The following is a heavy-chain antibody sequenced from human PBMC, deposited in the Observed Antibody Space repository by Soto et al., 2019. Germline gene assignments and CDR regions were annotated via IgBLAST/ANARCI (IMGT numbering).Heavy chain of an antibody. V-gene: IGHV1-3*01. Sequence: QVQLVQSGAEVKKPGASVRLSCKPSGYTLPNYAIQWVHQAAGQGLQWLGWTDPGSGYAVYSQRFQGRLTLSRDNSASTFYMDLTSLTSEDTAVYFCTRDLNGGNPFDYWGQGTLVTVSS. J-gene: IGHJ4*02. CDR3: TRDLNGGNPFDY. D-gene: IGHD2-8*01. CDR1: GYTLPNYA. CDR2: TDPGSGYA.